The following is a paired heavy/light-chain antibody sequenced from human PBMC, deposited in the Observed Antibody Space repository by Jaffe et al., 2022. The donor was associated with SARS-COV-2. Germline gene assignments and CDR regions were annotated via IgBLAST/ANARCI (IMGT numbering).Heavy chain of an antibody. CDR2: IYYSGST. D-gene: IGHD3-10*01. CDR3: ARRVLILWFGELLDSTYYFDY. V-gene: IGHV4-39*01. CDR1: GGSISSSSYY. Sequence: QLQLQESGPGLVKPSETLSLTCTVSGGSISSSSYYWGWIRQPPGKGLEWIGSIYYSGSTYYNPSLKSRVTISVDTSKNQFSLKLSSVTAADTAVYYCARRVLILWFGELLDSTYYFDYWGQGTLVTVSS. J-gene: IGHJ4*02.
Light chain of an antibody. V-gene: IGLV3-19*01. J-gene: IGLJ2*01. Sequence: SSELTQDPAVSVALGQTVRITCQGDSLRSYYASWYQQKPGQAPVLVIYGKNNRPSGIPDRFSGSSSGNTASLTITGAQAEDEADYYCNSRDSSGNLVVFGGGTKLTVL. CDR2: GKN. CDR3: NSRDSSGNLVV. CDR1: SLRSYY.